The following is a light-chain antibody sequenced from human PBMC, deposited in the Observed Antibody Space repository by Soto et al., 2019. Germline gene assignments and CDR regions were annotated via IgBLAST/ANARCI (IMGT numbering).Light chain of an antibody. CDR3: SSYTSISTYV. CDR1: SSDVGGYNF. CDR2: DVT. V-gene: IGLV2-14*01. J-gene: IGLJ1*01. Sequence: QSVLTQPASVSGSPGQSITISCTGTSSDVGGYNFVSWYQQHPDKAPKLMIYDVTNRPSGVSNRFSGPKSGNTASLTISGLQAEDEADYYCSSYTSISTYVFGTGTTVTVL.